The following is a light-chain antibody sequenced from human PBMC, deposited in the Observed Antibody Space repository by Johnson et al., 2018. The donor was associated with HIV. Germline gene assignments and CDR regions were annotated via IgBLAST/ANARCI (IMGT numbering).Light chain of an antibody. J-gene: IGLJ1*01. V-gene: IGLV1-51*02. Sequence: QSVLTQPPSVSAAPGQKVTISCSGSSSNIGNNYVSWYQQLPGTAPKLLIYENNKRPSGIPDRFSGSKSGTSATLGITGLQTGDEADYYCGTWDSSLSAAPYVLGTGTKVTVL. CDR2: ENN. CDR3: GTWDSSLSAAPYV. CDR1: SSNIGNNY.